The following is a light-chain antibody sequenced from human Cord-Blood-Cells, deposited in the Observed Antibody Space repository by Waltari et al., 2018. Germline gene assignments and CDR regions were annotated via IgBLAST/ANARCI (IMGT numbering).Light chain of an antibody. CDR1: TGAVTIGHY. J-gene: IGLJ2*01. CDR2: ETS. CDR3: LLSYSGAVV. V-gene: IGLV7-46*01. Sequence: QAVVTQETSLTVSPGGTATLNCCCSTGAVTIGHYPFWFQQKPGQAPRTLMYETSNKPSGTPASDSGSLHRGKAALTLSGVQREDEAEYYCLLSYSGAVVFGGGTKLTVV.